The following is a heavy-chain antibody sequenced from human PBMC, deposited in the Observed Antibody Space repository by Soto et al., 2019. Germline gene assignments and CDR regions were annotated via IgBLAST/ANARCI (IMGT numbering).Heavy chain of an antibody. CDR2: INPHGGST. CDR3: AISSLGHFGIIIYGSNWCDR. Sequence: SSVKVSCKAPGDTFTSYYLNWVRQAPGQGLEWMGVINPHGGSTKYAQKFQGRITMTRDTSRSTVYMELSSLRSDDTAIYYCAISSLGHFGIIIYGSNWCDRWGQGTRVTVSS. J-gene: IGHJ5*02. D-gene: IGHD3-3*01. CDR1: GDTFTSYY. V-gene: IGHV1-46*01.